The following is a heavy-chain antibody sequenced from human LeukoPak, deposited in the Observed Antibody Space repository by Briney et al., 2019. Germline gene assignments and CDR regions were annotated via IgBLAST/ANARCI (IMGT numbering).Heavy chain of an antibody. D-gene: IGHD1-1*01. J-gene: IGHJ5*02. CDR3: ARSYNWNEGNWFDP. CDR2: ISAYNGNT. Sequence: ASGKVSCKASGYTFTSYGISWVRQAPGQGLEWMGWISAYNGNTNYAQKLQGRVTMTTDTSTSTAYMELRSLRSDDTAVYYCARSYNWNEGNWFDPWGQGTLVTVSS. CDR1: GYTFTSYG. V-gene: IGHV1-18*01.